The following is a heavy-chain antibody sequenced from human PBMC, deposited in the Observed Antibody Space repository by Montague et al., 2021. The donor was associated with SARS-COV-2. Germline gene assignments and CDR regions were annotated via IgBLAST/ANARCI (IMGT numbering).Heavy chain of an antibody. CDR3: ARDVRYYDFWSGRAQTSPDY. V-gene: IGHV4-38-2*02. CDR2: IYHSGST. Sequence: SETLSLTCTVSGYSISSGYYWGWLRQPPGKGLEWIGSIYHSGSTYYNPSLKSRVTISVDTSKNQFSLKLSSVTAADTAVYYCARDVRYYDFWSGRAQTSPDYWGQGNLVTVSS. D-gene: IGHD3-3*01. J-gene: IGHJ4*02. CDR1: GYSISSGYY.